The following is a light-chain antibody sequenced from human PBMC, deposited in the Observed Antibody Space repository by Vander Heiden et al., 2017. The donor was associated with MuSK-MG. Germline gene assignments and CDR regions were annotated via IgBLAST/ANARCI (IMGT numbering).Light chain of an antibody. V-gene: IGLV2-8*01. J-gene: IGLJ3*02. CDR3: SSYAGSNNVV. CDR1: SSDVGGYNY. Sequence: QSALTQPPSASGSPGQSVTISCTGTSSDVGGYNYVSWYQQHPGKAPKRRRYEVTKRPSGVPDRVSGSRSGNTAFLTVSGLQAEDEADYDCSSYAGSNNVVCGGGTKLTVL. CDR2: EVT.